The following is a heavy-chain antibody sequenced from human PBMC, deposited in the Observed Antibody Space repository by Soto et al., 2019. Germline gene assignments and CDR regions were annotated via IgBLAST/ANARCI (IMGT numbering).Heavy chain of an antibody. CDR1: GFTFSTYW. CDR2: INSDGSST. V-gene: IGHV3-74*01. J-gene: IGHJ4*02. CDR3: ARVKVASTRGIDY. Sequence: EVQLVESGGGLVQPGGSLRLSCAASGFTFSTYWMHWVRRAPGKGLVWVSRINSDGSSTSYADSVNGRFTISRDNAKNTVYLEMNSLRAEDTAVYYCARVKVASTRGIDYWGQGTLVTVSS. D-gene: IGHD6-19*01.